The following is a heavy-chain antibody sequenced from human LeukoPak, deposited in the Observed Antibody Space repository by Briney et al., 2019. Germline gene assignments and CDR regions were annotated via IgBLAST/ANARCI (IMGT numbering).Heavy chain of an antibody. V-gene: IGHV4-39*07. D-gene: IGHD2-15*01. CDR1: GASISSSSYF. Sequence: PSETLSLTCIVSGASISSSSYFWGWIRQPPGKGLEWIGEINHSGSTNYNPSLNSRVTISVVTSKNQFSLSLSSVTAADTSVYYCARGPRLVAAYGMDVWGQGTTVTVSS. CDR2: INHSGST. CDR3: ARGPRLVAAYGMDV. J-gene: IGHJ6*02.